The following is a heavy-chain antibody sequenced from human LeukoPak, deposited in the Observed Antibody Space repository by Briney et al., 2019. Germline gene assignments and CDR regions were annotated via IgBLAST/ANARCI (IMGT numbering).Heavy chain of an antibody. J-gene: IGHJ4*02. V-gene: IGHV4-61*02. CDR2: IYPSGST. D-gene: IGHD6-19*01. CDR3: AREGRSGWQRTFDY. Sequence: PSQTLSLTCTVSGGSISSGSYFWNWIRQPAGKGLEWIGRIYPSGSTNYNPSLKSRVTISIDTSKNLFSLQLSSVTAADTAVYYCAREGRSGWQRTFDYWGQGTLVTVSS. CDR1: GGSISSGSYF.